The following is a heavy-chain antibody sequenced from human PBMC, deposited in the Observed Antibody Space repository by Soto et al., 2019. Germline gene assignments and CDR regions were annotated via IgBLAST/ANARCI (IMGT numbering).Heavy chain of an antibody. J-gene: IGHJ6*02. Sequence: SETLSLTCAVYGGSFSGYYWSWIRQPPGKGLEWIGEINHSGSTNYNPSLKSRVTISVDTSKNQFSLKLSSVTAADTAVYYCAVLPPTLEYYYYGMDVWGQGTTVTVSS. V-gene: IGHV4-34*01. D-gene: IGHD1-1*01. CDR1: GGSFSGYY. CDR3: AVLPPTLEYYYYGMDV. CDR2: INHSGST.